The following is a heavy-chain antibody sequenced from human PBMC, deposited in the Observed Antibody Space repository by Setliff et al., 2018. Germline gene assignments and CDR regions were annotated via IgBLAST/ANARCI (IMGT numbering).Heavy chain of an antibody. CDR2: IKQDGSTK. Sequence: PGGSLRLSCVVSGFSFSRHWISWVRQAPGKGLEWVADIKQDGSTKYYLDSVKGRFTISRDNAKRSLYLQMNSLRADDTGVYYCVRDDADNYDAFDNWGQGTLVTVSS. CDR3: VRDDADNYDAFDN. J-gene: IGHJ3*02. CDR1: GFSFSRHW. D-gene: IGHD3-22*01. V-gene: IGHV3-7*01.